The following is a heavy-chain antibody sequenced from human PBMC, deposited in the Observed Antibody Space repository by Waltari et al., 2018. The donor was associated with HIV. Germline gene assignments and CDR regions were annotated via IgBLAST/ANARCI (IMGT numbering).Heavy chain of an antibody. CDR2: IRYDGSNK. CDR1: GLTFSSYG. J-gene: IGHJ4*02. D-gene: IGHD6-19*01. Sequence: QVQLVESGGGVVQPGGSLRLSCAASGLTFSSYGMHWVRQAPGKGLEWVAFIRYDGSNKYYADSVKGRFTISRDNSKNTLYLQMNSLRAEDTAVYYCAKDQSSGIAVAVDYWGQGTLVTVSS. V-gene: IGHV3-30*02. CDR3: AKDQSSGIAVAVDY.